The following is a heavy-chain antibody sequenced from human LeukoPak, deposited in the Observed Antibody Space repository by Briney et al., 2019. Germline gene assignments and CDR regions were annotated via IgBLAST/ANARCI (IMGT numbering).Heavy chain of an antibody. V-gene: IGHV3-53*01. D-gene: IGHD4/OR15-4a*01. CDR1: GFTFSSYS. Sequence: GGSLRLSCAASGFTFSSYSMSWVRQAPGKGLEWVSFIYSDNTHYSDSVKGRFAISRDNSKNTLYLQMNSLRAEDTAVYYCARRAGAYSHPYDYWGQGTLVTVSS. CDR2: IYSDNT. CDR3: ARRAGAYSHPYDY. J-gene: IGHJ4*02.